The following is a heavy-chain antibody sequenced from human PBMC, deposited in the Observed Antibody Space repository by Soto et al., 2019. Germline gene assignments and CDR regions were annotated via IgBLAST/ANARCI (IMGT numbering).Heavy chain of an antibody. J-gene: IGHJ6*02. Sequence: PSETLALTCTVSGGSISSYYWSWIRQPPGKGLEWIGYIYYSGSTNYNPSLKSRVTISVDTSKKQFSLKLSSVTAADTAVYYCARATTTVTTFGIDVWGQLPTVPVS. CDR3: ARATTTVTTFGIDV. D-gene: IGHD4-17*01. V-gene: IGHV4-59*01. CDR1: GGSISSYY. CDR2: IYYSGST.